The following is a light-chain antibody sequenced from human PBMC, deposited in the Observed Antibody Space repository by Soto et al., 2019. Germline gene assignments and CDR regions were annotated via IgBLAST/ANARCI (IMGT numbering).Light chain of an antibody. V-gene: IGLV2-14*03. J-gene: IGLJ1*01. CDR2: DVN. CDR1: SSDIGAYNY. Sequence: QSALTQPASVSGSPGQSITISCIGTSSDIGAYNYVSWYRQHPGKAPQLLIYDVNNRLSGVSHRFSGSKSGNTASLTISGLQSEDEADYFCTSYTGSNTLEVFGPGTKVTAL. CDR3: TSYTGSNTLEV.